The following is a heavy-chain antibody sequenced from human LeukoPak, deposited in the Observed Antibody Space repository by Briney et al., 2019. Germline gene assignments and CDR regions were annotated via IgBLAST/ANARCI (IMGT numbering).Heavy chain of an antibody. D-gene: IGHD1-26*01. J-gene: IGHJ4*02. V-gene: IGHV3-11*01. CDR2: ISNGGSSI. Sequence: PGGSLRLSCAASGFTFSDYYMNWLRQAPGKGLEWGSYISNGGSSIDYADYVKGRFSISRDDAKKSLYLQMNRLTAEDTAVYYCARPSKVGSFFDFWGQGTLLTVSS. CDR1: GFTFSDYY. CDR3: ARPSKVGSFFDF.